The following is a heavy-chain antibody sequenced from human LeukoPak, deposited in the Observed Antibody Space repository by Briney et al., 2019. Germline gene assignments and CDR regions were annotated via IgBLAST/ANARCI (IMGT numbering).Heavy chain of an antibody. Sequence: PGGSLRLSCAASGFTFSSYWMSWVRQAPGKGLEWVASIKQDGSEKYYVDSVKGRFTISRDNAKNSLYLQMNSLRAEDTAVSYCARDNYYGSGTFDYWGQGTLVTVSS. V-gene: IGHV3-7*01. CDR3: ARDNYYGSGTFDY. CDR2: IKQDGSEK. CDR1: GFTFSSYW. J-gene: IGHJ4*02. D-gene: IGHD3-10*01.